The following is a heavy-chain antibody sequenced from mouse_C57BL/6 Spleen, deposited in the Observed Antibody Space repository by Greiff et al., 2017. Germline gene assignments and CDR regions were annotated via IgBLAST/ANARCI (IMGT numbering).Heavy chain of an antibody. CDR2: INPSSGYT. V-gene: IGHV1-7*01. J-gene: IGHJ2*01. Sequence: QVQLQQSGAELAKPGASVKLSCKASGYTFTSYWMHWVKQRPGQGLEWIGYINPSSGYTKYNQKFKDEATLTADKSSSTAYMQLSSLTYEDSAVYYCASSTMVYFDYWGQGTTLTVSS. CDR3: ASSTMVYFDY. CDR1: GYTFTSYW. D-gene: IGHD2-1*01.